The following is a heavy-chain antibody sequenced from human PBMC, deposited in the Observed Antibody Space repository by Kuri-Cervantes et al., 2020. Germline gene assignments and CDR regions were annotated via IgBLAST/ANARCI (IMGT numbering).Heavy chain of an antibody. CDR2: IYPGDSDT. Sequence: GESLKISCKGSGYSFTSSWIGWVRQMPGGGLEWMGIIYPGDSDTRYSPSFQGQVTISADKSISTAYLQWSTLKASDTAVYYCASLRDGYNYNDFWGQGTLVTVSS. CDR3: ASLRDGYNYNDF. V-gene: IGHV5-51*01. J-gene: IGHJ4*02. CDR1: GYSFTSSW. D-gene: IGHD5-24*01.